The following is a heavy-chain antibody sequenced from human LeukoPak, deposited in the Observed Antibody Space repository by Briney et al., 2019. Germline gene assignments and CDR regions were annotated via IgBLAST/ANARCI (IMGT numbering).Heavy chain of an antibody. CDR3: ANGGSRSYYRPYYFDH. CDR1: GFMFSSYG. V-gene: IGHV3-23*01. Sequence: GGSLRLSCAASGFMFSSYGVNWVRQAPGRGLEWVSGISAHGDSTYYADSVKGRFTISRDNSKNTLYLQMNSLRAEDTAVYFCANGGSRSYYRPYYFDHWGQGTMVTFSS. CDR2: ISAHGDST. D-gene: IGHD3-10*01. J-gene: IGHJ4*02.